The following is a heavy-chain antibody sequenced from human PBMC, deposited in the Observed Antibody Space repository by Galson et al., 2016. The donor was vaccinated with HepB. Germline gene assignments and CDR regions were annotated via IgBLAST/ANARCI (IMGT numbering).Heavy chain of an antibody. CDR3: ARYTSSSPYYYYMDV. CDR2: ISGSSHDT. V-gene: IGHV3-11*06. CDR1: ESTFSYYY. Sequence: SLRLSCAASESTFSYYYMSWIRQAPGKGLEWVSYISGSSHDTNYADSVKGRFTISRDNAKNSLYLQMTSLRAEDTAVYYCARYTSSSPYYYYMDVWGKGTTVTVSS. J-gene: IGHJ6*03. D-gene: IGHD6-6*01.